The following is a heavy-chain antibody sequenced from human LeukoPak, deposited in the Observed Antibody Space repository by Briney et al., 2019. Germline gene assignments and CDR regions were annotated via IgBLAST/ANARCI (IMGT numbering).Heavy chain of an antibody. D-gene: IGHD1-14*01. V-gene: IGHV1-46*01. Sequence: ASVKVSCKTAGFTFTGYYMHWVRQAPGQGLEWMGMINPNGGHTHYAQNFQGRVTMTRDMSTSTVYMELSSLRSEDTGVFFCARSKDNRGYDVRHLDYWGQGTLVTVSS. CDR3: ARSKDNRGYDVRHLDY. J-gene: IGHJ4*02. CDR2: INPNGGHT. CDR1: GFTFTGYY.